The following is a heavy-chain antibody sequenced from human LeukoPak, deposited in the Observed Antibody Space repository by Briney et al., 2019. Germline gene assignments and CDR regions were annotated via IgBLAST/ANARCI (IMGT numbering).Heavy chain of an antibody. CDR1: GYTLTELS. D-gene: IGHD6-19*01. V-gene: IGHV1-24*01. J-gene: IGHJ4*02. Sequence: ASVKVSCKVSGYTLTELSMHWVRQAPGKGLEWMGGFDPEDGETIYAQKFQGRVTMTEDTSTDTAYMELSSLRSEDTAVYYCATEINSSGWSTVDYWGQGTLDTVSS. CDR3: ATEINSSGWSTVDY. CDR2: FDPEDGET.